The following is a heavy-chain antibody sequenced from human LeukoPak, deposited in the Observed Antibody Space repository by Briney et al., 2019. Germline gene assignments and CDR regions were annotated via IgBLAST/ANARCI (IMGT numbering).Heavy chain of an antibody. V-gene: IGHV3-23*01. CDR3: ARKYGDYGGLGDY. Sequence: GGSMRLSCAASGFTFSSYAMSWVRQAPGKGLEWVSAISGSGGSTYYADSVKGRFTISRDNAKNSLYLQMNSLRAEDTAVYYCARKYGDYGGLGDYWGQGTLVTVSS. D-gene: IGHD4-17*01. CDR1: GFTFSSYA. J-gene: IGHJ4*02. CDR2: ISGSGGST.